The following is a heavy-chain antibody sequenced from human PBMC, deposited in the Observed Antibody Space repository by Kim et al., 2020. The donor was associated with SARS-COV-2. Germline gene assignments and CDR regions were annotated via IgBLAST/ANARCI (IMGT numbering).Heavy chain of an antibody. CDR3: PKDPGTGVTRDDFVL. Sequence: GGSLRLSCEASGFDFTTYVMSWVRQAPGEGLEWVAAMIVTGHSVFYGDPVRGRFTISRDNSKNTLYLQMNSLRVDDTAVYFCPKDPGTGVTRDDFVLWGQGTMVTVSS. D-gene: IGHD2-8*02. CDR1: GFDFTTYV. J-gene: IGHJ3*01. CDR2: MIVTGHSV. V-gene: IGHV3-23*01.